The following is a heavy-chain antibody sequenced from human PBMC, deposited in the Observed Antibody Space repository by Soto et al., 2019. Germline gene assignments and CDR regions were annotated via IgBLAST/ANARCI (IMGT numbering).Heavy chain of an antibody. CDR2: IYSGGST. CDR1: GVTVSSNY. CDR3: ARVARYYYGSGSYYYYYYMDV. J-gene: IGHJ6*03. V-gene: IGHV3-66*01. D-gene: IGHD3-10*01. Sequence: GGSLRLSCAASGVTVSSNYMSWVRQAPGKGLEWVSVIYSGGSTYYADSVKGRFTISRDNSKNTLYLQMNSLRAEDTAVYYCARVARYYYGSGSYYYYYYMDVWGKGTTVTVSS.